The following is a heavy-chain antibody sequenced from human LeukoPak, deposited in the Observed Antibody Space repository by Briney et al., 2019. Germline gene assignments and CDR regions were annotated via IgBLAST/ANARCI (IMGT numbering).Heavy chain of an antibody. CDR3: AKGATSGWNNAVGY. CDR2: ISWNSGSI. Sequence: HPGGSLRLSCAASGFTFDDYAMHWVRQAPGKGLEWVSGISWNSGSIGYADSVKGRLTISRDNAKNSLYLQMNSLRADDTALYYCAKGATSGWNNAVGYWGQGTLVTVSS. V-gene: IGHV3-9*01. CDR1: GFTFDDYA. D-gene: IGHD6-19*01. J-gene: IGHJ4*02.